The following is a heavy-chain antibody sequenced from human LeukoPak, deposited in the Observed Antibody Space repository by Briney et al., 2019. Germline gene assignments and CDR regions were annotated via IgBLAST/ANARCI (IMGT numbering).Heavy chain of an antibody. D-gene: IGHD3-22*01. CDR3: AKFAYYYDSSGYQS. CDR2: ISGSGGST. V-gene: IGHV3-23*01. Sequence: GGSLRLSCAASGFTFSSYAMSWVRQAPGKGLEWASAISGSGGSTYYADSVKGRFTISRDNSKNTLYLQMNSLRAEDTAVYYCAKFAYYYDSSGYQSWGQGTLVTVSS. J-gene: IGHJ4*02. CDR1: GFTFSSYA.